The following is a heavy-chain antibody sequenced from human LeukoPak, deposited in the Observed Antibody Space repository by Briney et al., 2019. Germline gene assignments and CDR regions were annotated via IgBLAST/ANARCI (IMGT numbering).Heavy chain of an antibody. CDR2: INPNSGGT. J-gene: IGHJ4*02. V-gene: IGHV1-2*02. CDR3: ARDSYSGYEGFYY. Sequence: ASVKVSCKASGYTFTGYYMHWVRQAPGQGLEWMGWINPNSGGTNYAQKFRGRVTMTRDTSISTAYMELSRLRSDDTAVYYCARDSYSGYEGFYYWGQGTLVTVSS. CDR1: GYTFTGYY. D-gene: IGHD5-12*01.